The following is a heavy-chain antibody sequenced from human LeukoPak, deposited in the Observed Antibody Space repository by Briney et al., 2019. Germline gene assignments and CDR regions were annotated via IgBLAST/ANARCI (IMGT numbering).Heavy chain of an antibody. CDR2: ISWNSGSI. CDR3: AKDKGYCSGGSCYSGYFDL. CDR1: GFTFDDYA. J-gene: IGHJ2*01. D-gene: IGHD2-15*01. Sequence: PGGSLRLSCAASGFTFDDYAMPWVRQAPGKGLEWVSGISWNSGSIGYADSVKGRFTISRDNAKNSLYLQMNSLRAEDTALYYCAKDKGYCSGGSCYSGYFDLWGRGTLVTVSS. V-gene: IGHV3-9*01.